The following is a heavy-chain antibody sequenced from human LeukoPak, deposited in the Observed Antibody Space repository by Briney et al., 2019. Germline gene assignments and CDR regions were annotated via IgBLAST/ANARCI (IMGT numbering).Heavy chain of an antibody. V-gene: IGHV4-38-2*02. J-gene: IGHJ4*02. CDR2: IYHTGKT. D-gene: IGHD6-19*01. CDR3: ARVGGGPPIVVMAGFDC. Sequence: SETLSLTCTVSGYSISSGYFWGWIRQSPGRGLEWIGSIYHTGKTQYTPSLKSRVTISIDTSRNQFSLKLNSVTAADTAVYYCARVGGGPPIVVMAGFDCWGQGMLVTVSS. CDR1: GYSISSGYF.